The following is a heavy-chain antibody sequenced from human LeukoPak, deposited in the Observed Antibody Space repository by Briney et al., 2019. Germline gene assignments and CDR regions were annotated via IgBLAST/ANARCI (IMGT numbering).Heavy chain of an antibody. J-gene: IGHJ4*02. CDR2: VSASGGST. Sequence: GSLRLSCAAPGFAFSIYAMNWVRQAPGEGPEWISTVSASGGSTYYTDSIKGRFTISRDNSKNTLYLQMNSLRADDTAVYYCAKLTVVDYWGQGTLVTVSS. CDR3: AKLTVVDY. D-gene: IGHD4-23*01. V-gene: IGHV3-23*01. CDR1: GFAFSIYA.